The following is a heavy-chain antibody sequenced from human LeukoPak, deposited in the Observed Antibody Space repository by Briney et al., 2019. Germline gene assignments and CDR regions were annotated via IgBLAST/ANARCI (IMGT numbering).Heavy chain of an antibody. Sequence: KPSETLSLTCTVFGGSFSSYYWSWFRQPPGKGLEWIGYIHYSGGSTNYNPSLKSRVTISVDTSKNQFSLKMSSVTATDTAVYYCAAIYYYGAGSQFNDYWGQGTLVTVSS. CDR2: IHYSGGST. V-gene: IGHV4-59*08. J-gene: IGHJ4*02. D-gene: IGHD3-10*01. CDR1: GGSFSSYY. CDR3: AAIYYYGAGSQFNDY.